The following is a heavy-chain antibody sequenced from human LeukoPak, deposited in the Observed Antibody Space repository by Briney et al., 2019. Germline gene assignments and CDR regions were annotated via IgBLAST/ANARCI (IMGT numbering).Heavy chain of an antibody. CDR1: GFTFGDYP. J-gene: IGHJ4*02. V-gene: IGHV3-49*04. Sequence: PGGSLRLSCTTSGFTFGDYPMSWVRQAPGKGLEWVGFIRSKTSGGTAEYAASVKGRFTISRDDSKSIAYLQMNSLKTEDTAVYYCTRVGIWGQGTLVTVSS. CDR3: TRVGI. CDR2: IRSKTSGGTA.